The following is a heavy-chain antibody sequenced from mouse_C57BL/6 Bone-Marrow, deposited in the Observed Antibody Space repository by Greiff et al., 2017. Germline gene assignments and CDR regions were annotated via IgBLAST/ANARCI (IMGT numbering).Heavy chain of an antibody. V-gene: IGHV1-81*01. CDR2: IYPRSGNT. Sequence: VQLQQSGAELARPGASVKLSCKASGYTFTSYGISWVKQRTGQGLEWIGEIYPRSGNTYYNEKFKGKATLTADKSSSTAYMELRSLTSEDSAVYFCASLYYEYDVEAYWGQGTLVTVSA. CDR1: GYTFTSYG. CDR3: ASLYYEYDVEAY. D-gene: IGHD2-4*01. J-gene: IGHJ3*01.